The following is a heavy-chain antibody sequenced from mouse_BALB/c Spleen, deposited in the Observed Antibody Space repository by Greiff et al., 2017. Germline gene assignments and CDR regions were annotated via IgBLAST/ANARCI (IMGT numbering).Heavy chain of an antibody. CDR2: IYPSDSYT. CDR1: GYTFTSYW. J-gene: IGHJ3*01. V-gene: IGHV1-69*02. Sequence: QVQLQQPGAELVRPGASVKLSCKASGYTFTSYWINWVKQRPGQGLEWIGNIYPSDSYTNYNQKFKDKATLTVDKSSSTAYMQLSSPTSEDSAVYYCTRTTAQAWFAYGGQGTLVTVSA. D-gene: IGHD1-2*01. CDR3: TRTTAQAWFAY.